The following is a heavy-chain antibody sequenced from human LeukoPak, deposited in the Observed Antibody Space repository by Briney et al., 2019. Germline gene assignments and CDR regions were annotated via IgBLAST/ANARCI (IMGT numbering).Heavy chain of an antibody. CDR2: IHFDGSNE. CDR3: TTDGIMHSNGPPEFDP. CDR1: GFNFRSYG. Sequence: PGGSLRLSCVASGFNFRSYGIHWVRQAPGKGLEWVTFIHFDGSNEYYADFVKGRFTISRDNSKNTVYLQMSSLRAEDTAVYYCTTDGIMHSNGPPEFDPWGQGTLVSVSS. D-gene: IGHD3-16*01. V-gene: IGHV3-30*02. J-gene: IGHJ5*02.